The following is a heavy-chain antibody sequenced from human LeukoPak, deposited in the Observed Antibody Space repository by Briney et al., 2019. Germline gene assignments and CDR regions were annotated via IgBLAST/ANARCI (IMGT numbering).Heavy chain of an antibody. J-gene: IGHJ4*02. CDR3: ARAPYGGKAIGPYDY. CDR1: GFTVSSYG. CDR2: ISSSGSTI. D-gene: IGHD4-23*01. Sequence: PGGSMRLSCAASGFTVSSYGMHWVRQAPGKGLEWVSYISSSGSTIYYADSVKGRFTISRDNAKNSLYLQMNSLRAEDTAVYYCARAPYGGKAIGPYDYWGQGTLVTVSS. V-gene: IGHV3-48*04.